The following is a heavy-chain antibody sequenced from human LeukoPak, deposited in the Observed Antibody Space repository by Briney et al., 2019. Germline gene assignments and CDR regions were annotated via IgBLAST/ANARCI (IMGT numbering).Heavy chain of an antibody. V-gene: IGHV3-53*01. CDR3: ARDASGSRPNY. J-gene: IGHJ4*02. Sequence: GGSLRLSCAASGFTVRSDYMTWVRQAPGKGLEWVSSIDGASSTNYADSVRGRFTISRDNSKNTLYLQMNSLRAEDTAAYYCARDASGSRPNYWGQGTLVTVTS. CDR2: IDGASST. CDR1: GFTVRSDY. D-gene: IGHD3-10*01.